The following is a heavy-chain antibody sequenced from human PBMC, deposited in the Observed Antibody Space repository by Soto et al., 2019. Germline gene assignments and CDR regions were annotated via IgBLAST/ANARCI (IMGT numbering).Heavy chain of an antibody. V-gene: IGHV4-59*01. CDR3: ARGPSYYYDSSGYYSAYFQH. J-gene: IGHJ1*01. CDR1: GGSISSYY. CDR2: IYYSGST. Sequence: QVQLQESGPGLVKPSETLSLTCTVSGGSISSYYWSWIRQPPGKGLEWIGYIYYSGSTNYNPSLKGRVTISVDTSKNQFSLKLSSVTAADTAVYYCARGPSYYYDSSGYYSAYFQHWGQGTLVTVSS. D-gene: IGHD3-22*01.